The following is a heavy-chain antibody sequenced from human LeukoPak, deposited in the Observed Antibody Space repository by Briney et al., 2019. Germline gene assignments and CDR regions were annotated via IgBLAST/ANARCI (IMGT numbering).Heavy chain of an antibody. CDR1: GLTFSSYA. J-gene: IGHJ4*02. Sequence: GGSLRLSCAASGLTFSSYAMSWVRQAPEKGLEWVSVISGSDGSRDDSGNTLFLQMSSLRAEDTAVYYCARQVSCDTTTCYAGMPPDYWGQGTLVTVSS. CDR3: ARQVSCDTTTCYAGMPPDY. CDR2: ISGSDG. D-gene: IGHD2-2*01. V-gene: IGHV3-23*01.